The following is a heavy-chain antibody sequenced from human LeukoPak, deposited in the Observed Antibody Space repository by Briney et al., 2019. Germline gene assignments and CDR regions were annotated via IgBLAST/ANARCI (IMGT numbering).Heavy chain of an antibody. CDR2: ISGGGDSA. CDR3: AKLGCTGTFCYANY. J-gene: IGHJ4*02. CDR1: GFTFSDYA. V-gene: IGHV3-23*01. Sequence: GGSLRLSCAASGFTFSDYAMTWVRQTPGKGLEWVSVISGGGDSADYADSMKGRFTISRDNSKNTLYLQMNSLRAEDTALYYCAKLGCTGTFCYANYWGQGTLVSVSS. D-gene: IGHD2-2*01.